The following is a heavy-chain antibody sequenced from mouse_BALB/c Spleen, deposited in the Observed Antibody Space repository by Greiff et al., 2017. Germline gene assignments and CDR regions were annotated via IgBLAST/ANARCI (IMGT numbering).Heavy chain of an antibody. CDR1: GFTFTDYY. D-gene: IGHD1-1*01. V-gene: IGHV7-3*02. Sequence: EVKLMESGGGLVQPGGSLRLSCATSGFTFTDYYMSWVRQPPGKALEWLGFIRNKANGYTTEYSASVKGRFTISRDNSQSILYLQMNTLRAEDSATYYCARDRACYYGSSYVRYFDVWGAGTTVTVSS. J-gene: IGHJ1*01. CDR3: ARDRACYYGSSYVRYFDV. CDR2: IRNKANGYTT.